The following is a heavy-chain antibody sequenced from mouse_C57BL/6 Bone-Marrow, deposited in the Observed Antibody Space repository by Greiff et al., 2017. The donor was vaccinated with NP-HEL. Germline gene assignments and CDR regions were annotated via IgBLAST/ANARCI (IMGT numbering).Heavy chain of an antibody. CDR1: GYTFTSYW. Sequence: QVQLQQSGAELVKPGASVKMSCKASGYTFTSYWITWVKQRPGQGLEWIGDIYPGSGSTNYNEKFKSKATLTVDTSSSTAYMQLSSLTSEDAAVYYCASFTTVVAPYFDFWDTGTTVTLSS. V-gene: IGHV1-55*01. D-gene: IGHD1-1*01. J-gene: IGHJ1*03. CDR2: IYPGSGST. CDR3: ASFTTVVAPYFDF.